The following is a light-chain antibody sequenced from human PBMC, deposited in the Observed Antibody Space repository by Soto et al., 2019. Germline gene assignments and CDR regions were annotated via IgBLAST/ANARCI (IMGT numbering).Light chain of an antibody. CDR3: QHYNSYLIT. CDR2: DAS. Sequence: DIQMTQSPSTLSASVGDRVTITCRASQSITGWLAWYQQNPGKAPKLLIYDASSLESGVPSRFSGSGSGTEFTLTITSLQPDDFATYYCQHYNSYLITFGQGTRLEIE. CDR1: QSITGW. V-gene: IGKV1-5*01. J-gene: IGKJ5*01.